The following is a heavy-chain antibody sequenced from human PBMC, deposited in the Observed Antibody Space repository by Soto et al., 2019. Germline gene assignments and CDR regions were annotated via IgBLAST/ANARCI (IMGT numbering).Heavy chain of an antibody. CDR3: AGQLLEDSSGYSLSYYGMDV. V-gene: IGHV1-69*01. Sequence: QVQLVQSGAEVKKPGSSVKVSCKASGGTFSSYAISWVRQAPGQGLEWMGGIIPIFGTANYAQKFQGRVTITADESTSTAYMELSSLRSEDTAVYYCAGQLLEDSSGYSLSYYGMDVWGQGTTVTVSS. CDR2: IIPIFGTA. D-gene: IGHD3-22*01. CDR1: GGTFSSYA. J-gene: IGHJ6*02.